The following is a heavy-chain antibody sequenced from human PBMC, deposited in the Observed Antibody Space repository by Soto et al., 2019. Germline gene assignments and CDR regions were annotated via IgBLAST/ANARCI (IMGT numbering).Heavy chain of an antibody. V-gene: IGHV1-18*04. CDR3: ARGEQWLGWFDI. CDR2: ISAYNGNT. CDR1: GYSFTSYW. J-gene: IGHJ3*02. Sequence: GDSLKISFKGSGYSFTSYWIGWVRQAPGQGLEWMGWISAYNGNTNYAQKLQGRVTMTTDTSTSTAYMELRSLRSDDTAVYYCARGEQWLGWFDIWGQGTMVTVSS. D-gene: IGHD6-19*01.